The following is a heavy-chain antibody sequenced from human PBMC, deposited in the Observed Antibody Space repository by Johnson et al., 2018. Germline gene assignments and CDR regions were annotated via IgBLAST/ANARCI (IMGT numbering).Heavy chain of an antibody. V-gene: IGHV3-9*01. CDR3: AKDSKRGRTPGFYYMAV. J-gene: IGHJ6*03. D-gene: IGHD3-16*01. Sequence: LVQSGGGLVQPGRXLRLXCTXSGFTFDGYAMHWFRQTPGKGLEWVSGITWNSGRMVYADSVQGRFPISRDNAKNSLLLQMNSLRGEATALYFCAKDSKRGRTPGFYYMAVWGKGTTVTVSS. CDR1: GFTFDGYA. CDR2: ITWNSGRM.